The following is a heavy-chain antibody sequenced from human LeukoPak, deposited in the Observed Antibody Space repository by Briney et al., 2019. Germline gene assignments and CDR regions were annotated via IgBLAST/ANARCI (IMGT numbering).Heavy chain of an antibody. J-gene: IGHJ4*02. CDR3: ASTGLVTTLGYFDY. Sequence: PSETLSLTCAVYGGSFSGYYWSWIRQPPGKGLEWIGEINHSGSTNYNPSLKSRVTISVDTSKNQFSLKLSSVTAADTAVYYCASTGLVTTLGYFDYWGQGTLVTVSS. D-gene: IGHD4-17*01. CDR1: GGSFSGYY. V-gene: IGHV4-34*01. CDR2: INHSGST.